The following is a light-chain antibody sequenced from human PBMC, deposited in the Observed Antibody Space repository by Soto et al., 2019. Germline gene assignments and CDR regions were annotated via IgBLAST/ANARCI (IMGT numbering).Light chain of an antibody. Sequence: QCVLTQPPSVSAAPGQKVTISCSGSSSNIGNNYVSWYQQLPGTAPKLLIYDNNKRPSGIPDRFSGSKSGTSATLGITGLQTGDEADYYCGTWDSSLSAHVFGTGTKVTVL. CDR1: SSNIGNNY. J-gene: IGLJ1*01. V-gene: IGLV1-51*01. CDR3: GTWDSSLSAHV. CDR2: DNN.